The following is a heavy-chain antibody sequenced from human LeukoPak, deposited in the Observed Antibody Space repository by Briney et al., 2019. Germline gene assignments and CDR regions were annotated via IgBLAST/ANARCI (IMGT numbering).Heavy chain of an antibody. V-gene: IGHV3-21*01. D-gene: IGHD6-6*01. J-gene: IGHJ4*02. CDR3: ARWGIAARPGIDY. CDR2: ISSSSSYI. Sequence: PGGSLRLSCAASGFTFSSYSMNWVRQAPGKGLEWVSSISSSSSYIYYADSVKGRFTISRDNAKNSLYLQMNSLRAEDTAVYYCARWGIAARPGIDYWGQGTLVTVSS. CDR1: GFTFSSYS.